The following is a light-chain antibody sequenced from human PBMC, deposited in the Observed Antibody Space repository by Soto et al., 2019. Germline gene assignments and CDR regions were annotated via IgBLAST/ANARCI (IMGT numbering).Light chain of an antibody. CDR3: RSYAGSXTFV. V-gene: IGLV2-11*01. J-gene: IGLJ1*01. Sequence: QSALTQPRSVSGSPGQSVTISCTGTSSDVCGYNYFSWYQQHPGKSPKLMIDDVSNRPSGFPDRFSGSKSGNTASLTISGLQAEDEADYYCRSYAGSXTFVVGTGTKVXV. CDR1: SSDVCGYNY. CDR2: DVS.